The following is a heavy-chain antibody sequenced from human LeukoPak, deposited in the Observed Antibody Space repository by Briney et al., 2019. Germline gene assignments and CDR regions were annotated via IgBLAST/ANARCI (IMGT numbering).Heavy chain of an antibody. CDR3: ARGYAPGGAAAAPDS. D-gene: IGHD6-13*01. CDR1: GYTFTDYY. J-gene: IGHJ4*02. V-gene: IGHV1-2*02. CDR2: INPNRGGT. Sequence: ASVKVSCKASGYTFTDYYMQWVRQVPGQGLEWMGWINPNRGGTRSAQKFQGRVTMTRDTSIGTVYMELSSLRPDDTAVYYCARGYAPGGAAAAPDSWGQGTLVTVSS.